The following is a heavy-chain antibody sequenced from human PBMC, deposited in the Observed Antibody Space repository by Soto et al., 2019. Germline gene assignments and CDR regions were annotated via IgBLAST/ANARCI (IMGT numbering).Heavy chain of an antibody. J-gene: IGHJ6*02. V-gene: IGHV3-30*03. CDR1: SFDFCSYA. CDR2: ISYDGSNK. D-gene: IGHD2-2*01. Sequence: LTLSCSTSSFDFCSYAMNWAPQAPGKGLEWVAFISYDGSNKYYADSVKGRFTISRDNSKNTLYLQMSSLRAEDTAVYYCARVVPAAMYYYYGMDVWGQGT. CDR3: ARVVPAAMYYYYGMDV.